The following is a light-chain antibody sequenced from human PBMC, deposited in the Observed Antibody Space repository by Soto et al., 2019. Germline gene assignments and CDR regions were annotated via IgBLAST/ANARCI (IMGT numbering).Light chain of an antibody. Sequence: QSVLTQPPSASGTPGQRVTISCSGSSSNIGGNTVNWYQQLPGTAPKLLMYANKERPSGVPDRFSASKSGTSASLAINGLQSEDEADYYCATWDDSRNGWVFGGGTKLTGL. CDR1: SSNIGGNT. CDR3: ATWDDSRNGWV. CDR2: ANK. V-gene: IGLV1-44*01. J-gene: IGLJ3*02.